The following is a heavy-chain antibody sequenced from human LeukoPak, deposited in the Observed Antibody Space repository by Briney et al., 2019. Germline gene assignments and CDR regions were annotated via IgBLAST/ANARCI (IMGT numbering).Heavy chain of an antibody. V-gene: IGHV4-59*08. Sequence: SETLSLTCAVYGESFTIYYWTWIRQPPGKGLEWIGYIYYSGNTDSNPSLKSRVTISVDTSKNQFSLKLSSVTAADTAVYYCARTYCSGGSCHFDYWGQGTLVTVSS. CDR1: GESFTIYY. CDR2: IYYSGNT. J-gene: IGHJ4*02. CDR3: ARTYCSGGSCHFDY. D-gene: IGHD2-15*01.